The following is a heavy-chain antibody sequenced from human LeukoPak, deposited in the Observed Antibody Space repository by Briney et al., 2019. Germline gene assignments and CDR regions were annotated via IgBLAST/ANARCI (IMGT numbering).Heavy chain of an antibody. CDR2: IYSSGST. J-gene: IGHJ6*04. Sequence: PSETLSLTCSVSGGSISGYYWSWIRQPPGQTLEWIGYIYSSGSTNYNPSLQSRVTMSVDTSMNQFSLRLSSVTAADTAVYYCARFTYTTRPSDVWGKGTTVTVSS. D-gene: IGHD3-16*01. CDR1: GGSISGYY. CDR3: ARFTYTTRPSDV. V-gene: IGHV4-4*09.